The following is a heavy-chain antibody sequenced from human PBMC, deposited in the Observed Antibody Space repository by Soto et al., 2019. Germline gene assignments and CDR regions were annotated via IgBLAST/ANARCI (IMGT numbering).Heavy chain of an antibody. CDR1: GGTFSSYT. J-gene: IGHJ6*03. Sequence: ASVKVSCKASGGTFSSYTISWVRQAPGQGLEWMGRIIPILGIANYAQKFQGRVTITADKSTSTAYMELSSLRSEDTAVYYCASGLGTDYYYYYYMDVWGKGTTVTVSS. D-gene: IGHD7-27*01. CDR3: ASGLGTDYYYYYYMDV. CDR2: IIPILGIA. V-gene: IGHV1-69*02.